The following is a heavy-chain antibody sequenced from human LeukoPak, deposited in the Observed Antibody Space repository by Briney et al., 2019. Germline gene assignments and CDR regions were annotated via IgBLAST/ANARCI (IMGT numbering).Heavy chain of an antibody. D-gene: IGHD3-10*01. V-gene: IGHV1-2*02. J-gene: IGHJ4*02. CDR2: INPNIGGT. Sequence: GASVKVSCTASGYTFTGYYMHWVRQAPGQGLEWMGWINPNIGGTNYAQKFQGRVTMTRDTSISTAYMELSRLRSDDTAVYYCTRDLLYYYGSGLDYWGQGTLVTVSS. CDR1: GYTFTGYY. CDR3: TRDLLYYYGSGLDY.